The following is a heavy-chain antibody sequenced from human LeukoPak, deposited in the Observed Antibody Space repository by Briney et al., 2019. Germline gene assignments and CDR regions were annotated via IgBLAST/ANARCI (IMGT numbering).Heavy chain of an antibody. J-gene: IGHJ4*02. D-gene: IGHD3-16*02. CDR3: ARAPVGDYVWGSYRPYYFDY. Sequence: SETLSLTCAVSGGSISSGGYSWSWIRQPPGKGLEWIGYIYYSGSTYYNPSLKSRVTISVDTSKNQFSLKLSSVTAADTAVYYCARAPVGDYVWGSYRPYYFDYWGQGTLVTVSS. V-gene: IGHV4-30-4*07. CDR2: IYYSGST. CDR1: GGSISSGGYS.